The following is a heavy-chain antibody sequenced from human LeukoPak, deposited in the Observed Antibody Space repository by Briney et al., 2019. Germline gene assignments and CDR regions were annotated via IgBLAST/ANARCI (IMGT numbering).Heavy chain of an antibody. V-gene: IGHV3-21*01. CDR2: ISSSSSYI. Sequence: PGGSLRLSCAASGFTFSSYSMNWVRQAPGKGLEWVSSISSSSSYIYYADSVKGRFTISRDNAKNSLYLQMNSLRAEDTAVYYCAKEGGRIAARRFIDYWGQGTLVTVSS. CDR1: GFTFSSYS. J-gene: IGHJ4*02. D-gene: IGHD6-6*01. CDR3: AKEGGRIAARRFIDY.